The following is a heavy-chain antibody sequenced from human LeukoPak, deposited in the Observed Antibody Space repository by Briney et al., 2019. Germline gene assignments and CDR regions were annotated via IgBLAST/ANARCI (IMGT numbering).Heavy chain of an antibody. J-gene: IGHJ4*02. D-gene: IGHD6-19*01. V-gene: IGHV3-9*01. Sequence: PGGSLRLSCAASGFTFDDYAMHWVRQAPGKGLEWVSGISWNSGSIGYAGSVKGRFTISRDNAKNSLYLQMNSLRAEDTALYYCAKGLAVADPYCFDYWGQGTLVTVSS. CDR1: GFTFDDYA. CDR2: ISWNSGSI. CDR3: AKGLAVADPYCFDY.